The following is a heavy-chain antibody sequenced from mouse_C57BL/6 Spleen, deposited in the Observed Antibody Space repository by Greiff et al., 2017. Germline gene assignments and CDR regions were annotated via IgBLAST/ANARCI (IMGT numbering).Heavy chain of an antibody. D-gene: IGHD1-1*01. CDR2: ISSGGSYT. CDR1: GFTFSSYG. Sequence: EVQLQESGGDLVKPGGSLKLSCAASGFTFSSYGMSWVRQTPDKRLEWVATISSGGSYTYYPDSVKGRFTISRDNAKNTLYLQMSSLKSEDTAMYYCARHKGSSPFDYWGQGTTLTVSS. J-gene: IGHJ2*01. V-gene: IGHV5-6*01. CDR3: ARHKGSSPFDY.